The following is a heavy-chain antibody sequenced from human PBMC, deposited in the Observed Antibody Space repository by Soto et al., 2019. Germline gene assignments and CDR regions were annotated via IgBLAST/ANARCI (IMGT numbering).Heavy chain of an antibody. CDR1: GYTFTRYY. CDR3: ARISYGDLPSGMDV. J-gene: IGHJ6*02. CDR2: INPSGGST. V-gene: IGHV1-46*01. D-gene: IGHD4-17*01. Sequence: ASVKVSWKASGYTFTRYYMHWVRQAPGQGLEWMGIINPSGGSTSYAQKFQGRVTMTRDTSTSTVYMELSSLRSEDTVVYYCARISYGDLPSGMDVWGQGTTVTVSS.